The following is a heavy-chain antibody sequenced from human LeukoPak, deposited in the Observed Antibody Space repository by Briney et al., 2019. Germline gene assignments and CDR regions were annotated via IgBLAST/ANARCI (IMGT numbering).Heavy chain of an antibody. V-gene: IGHV3-48*01. D-gene: IGHD3-10*01. J-gene: IGHJ4*02. CDR3: AGYYYGSGRFAPPDY. CDR1: GFTFSSYE. Sequence: GGSLRLSCAASGFTFSSYEMNWVRQAPGKGLEWVSHISSSSSTIYYADSVKGRFTISRDNAKNSLYLQMNSPRAEDTAVYYCAGYYYGSGRFAPPDYWGQGTLVTVSS. CDR2: ISSSSSTI.